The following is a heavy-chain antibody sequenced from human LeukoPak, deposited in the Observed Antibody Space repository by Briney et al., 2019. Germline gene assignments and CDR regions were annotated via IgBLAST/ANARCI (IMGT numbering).Heavy chain of an antibody. J-gene: IGHJ4*02. CDR2: IYSSGST. Sequence: PSETLSLTCSVSGGSISSGGYYWHWVRQHPGKGLEWIGNIYSSGSTYYNPSLESRVTISVDTSKNQFSLKLTSVTAADTAVYYCARTHSEFSSSSDVVEDYWGQGTLVTVSS. CDR1: GGSISSGGYY. D-gene: IGHD6-6*01. V-gene: IGHV4-31*03. CDR3: ARTHSEFSSSSDVVEDY.